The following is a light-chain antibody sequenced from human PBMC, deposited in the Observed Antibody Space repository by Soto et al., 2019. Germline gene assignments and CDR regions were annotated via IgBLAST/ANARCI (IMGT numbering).Light chain of an antibody. Sequence: DIQMTQSPSTLSASVGERVTIACRASQGISSWLAWYQQKPGQAPKLLIYKASNLQSGVPSRFSGSGSGTEFTHAISSLQPDDSATYYCQQYNDNWTFGQGTKVEIK. CDR2: KAS. CDR1: QGISSW. CDR3: QQYNDNWT. V-gene: IGKV1-5*03. J-gene: IGKJ1*01.